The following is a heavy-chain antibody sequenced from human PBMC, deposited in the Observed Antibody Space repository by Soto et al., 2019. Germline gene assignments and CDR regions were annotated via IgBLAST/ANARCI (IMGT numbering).Heavy chain of an antibody. Sequence: VASVKVSCKASDYTFTSYGISWVRQAPGQGLEWMGWISAYNGNTNYAQPLQGRVTMTTDTSTSTAYMDLRSLRSDDTAVYYCARAQGVGPYYYYGMDVWGQGTLVTVSS. CDR1: DYTFTSYG. V-gene: IGHV1-18*01. CDR3: ARAQGVGPYYYYGMDV. D-gene: IGHD1-26*01. J-gene: IGHJ6*02. CDR2: ISAYNGNT.